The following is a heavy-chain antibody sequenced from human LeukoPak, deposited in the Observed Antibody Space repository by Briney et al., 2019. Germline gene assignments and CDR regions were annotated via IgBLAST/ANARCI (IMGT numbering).Heavy chain of an antibody. V-gene: IGHV3-7*01. CDR3: ARDHARIVGATPDGY. J-gene: IGHJ4*02. CDR1: GFTFSSYW. D-gene: IGHD1-26*01. CDR2: IKQDGSEK. Sequence: GGSLRLSCAASGFTFSSYWMSWVRQAPGKGREWVANIKQDGSEKYYVDSVKGRFTISRDNAKNSLYLQMNSLRAEDTAVYYCARDHARIVGATPDGYWGQGTLVTVSS.